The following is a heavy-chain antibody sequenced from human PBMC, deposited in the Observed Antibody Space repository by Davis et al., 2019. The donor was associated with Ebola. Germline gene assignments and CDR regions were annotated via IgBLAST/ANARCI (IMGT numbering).Heavy chain of an antibody. D-gene: IGHD1-1*01. CDR3: AKVRRADTTGTTRGWFDP. J-gene: IGHJ5*02. CDR1: GFTFSSYA. V-gene: IGHV3-23*01. CDR2: ISGSGGST. Sequence: GESLKISCAASGFTFSSYAMSWVRQAPGKGLEWVSAISGSGGSTYYADSVKGRFTISRDNSKNTLYLQMNSLRAEDTAVYYCAKVRRADTTGTTRGWFDPWGQGTLVTVSS.